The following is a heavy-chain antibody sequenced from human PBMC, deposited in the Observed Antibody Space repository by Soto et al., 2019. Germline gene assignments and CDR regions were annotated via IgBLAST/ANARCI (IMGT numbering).Heavy chain of an antibody. J-gene: IGHJ4*02. V-gene: IGHV3-9*01. Sequence: EVQLVESGGGLVQPGRSLRLSCAVSGFTFDDYAMHWVRQAPGKGLEWVSGISWNSGSIGYADTVRGRFTISRDNAKNSPYPQMNSLRAEDTALYYCTSGRGYNILTGYYPYFDYWGQGTLVTVSS. CDR1: GFTFDDYA. CDR3: TSGRGYNILTGYYPYFDY. D-gene: IGHD3-9*01. CDR2: ISWNSGSI.